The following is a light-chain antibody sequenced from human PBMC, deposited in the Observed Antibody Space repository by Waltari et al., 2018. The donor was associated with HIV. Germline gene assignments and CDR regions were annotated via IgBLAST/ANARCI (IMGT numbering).Light chain of an antibody. J-gene: IGLJ2*01. Sequence: QSVLTPPPSVSAAPGQRFPIPCSGSLSTLEDTYVSWYQQFPGTAPKLLMDENNRRPSGIPDRFSASKSGASATLVITGVQPGDEGDYYCGTWDSTWVFGGGTSLTVL. CDR1: LSTLEDTY. V-gene: IGLV1-51*02. CDR2: ENN. CDR3: GTWDSTWV.